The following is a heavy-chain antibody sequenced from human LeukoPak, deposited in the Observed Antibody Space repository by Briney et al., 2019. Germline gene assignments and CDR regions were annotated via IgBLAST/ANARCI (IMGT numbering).Heavy chain of an antibody. J-gene: IGHJ3*02. Sequence: TSETLSLTCAVSGYSISSGYYWGWIRQPPGKGLEWIGSIYHSGSTYYNPSPKSRVTISVDTSKNQFSLKLSSVTAADTAVYYCARRTWSGYYDDAFDIWGQGTMVTVSS. V-gene: IGHV4-38-2*01. CDR3: ARRTWSGYYDDAFDI. D-gene: IGHD3-3*01. CDR2: IYHSGST. CDR1: GYSISSGYY.